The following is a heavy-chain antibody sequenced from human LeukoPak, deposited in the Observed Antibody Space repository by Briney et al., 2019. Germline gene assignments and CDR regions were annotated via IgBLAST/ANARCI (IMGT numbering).Heavy chain of an antibody. J-gene: IGHJ6*03. V-gene: IGHV4-39*07. CDR2: FYYSGNT. D-gene: IGHD3-3*01. CDR3: ARAIDFWSGDRVVYMDV. Sequence: SETLSLTCTVSGGSISSGSYYWGWIRQPPGKGLEWIGSFYYSGNTYYNPSLKSRVTISVDTFKNQFSLKLSSVTAADTAVYYCARAIDFWSGDRVVYMDVWGKGTTVTVSS. CDR1: GGSISSGSYY.